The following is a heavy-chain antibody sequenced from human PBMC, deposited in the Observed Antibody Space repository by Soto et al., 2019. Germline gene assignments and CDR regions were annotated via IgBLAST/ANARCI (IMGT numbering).Heavy chain of an antibody. CDR1: GGSISSGDYY. CDR2: IYYSGST. J-gene: IGHJ4*02. Sequence: SETLSLTCTVSGGSISSGDYYWSWIRQPPGKGLEWIGYIYYSGSTYYNPSLKSRVTISVDTSKNQFSLKLSSVTAADTAVYYCASSTWIQLWFDYWGQGTLVT. CDR3: ASSTWIQLWFDY. D-gene: IGHD5-18*01. V-gene: IGHV4-30-4*01.